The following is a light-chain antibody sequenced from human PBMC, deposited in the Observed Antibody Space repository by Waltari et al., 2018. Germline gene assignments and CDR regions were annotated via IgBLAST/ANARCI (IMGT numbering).Light chain of an antibody. V-gene: IGKV1-39*01. CDR1: QSISNY. Sequence: DIQMTQSPSSLSASVGARVTITCRASQSISNYLNWYKQKPGKVPKLLIYAASSLQSGVPSRFSGSGSGTDFTLTISSLQPEDFATYYCQQSYSTLFTFGPGTKVDIK. CDR3: QQSYSTLFT. J-gene: IGKJ3*01. CDR2: AAS.